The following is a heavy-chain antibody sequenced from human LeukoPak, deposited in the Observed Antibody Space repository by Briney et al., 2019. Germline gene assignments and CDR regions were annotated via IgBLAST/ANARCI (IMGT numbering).Heavy chain of an antibody. V-gene: IGHV4-39*01. J-gene: IGHJ4*02. D-gene: IGHD3-16*02. CDR2: IYHSGST. Sequence: PSGTLSLTCPVSGDTVNTRRYYWGWIRQPPGKGLEWIGSIYHSGSTYYEPSLRSRVTISIDTSRNQFSLNLTSVTTADTALYFCARRDIVKGGFDYWGQGPLVTVSS. CDR3: ARRDIVKGGFDY. CDR1: GDTVNTRRYY.